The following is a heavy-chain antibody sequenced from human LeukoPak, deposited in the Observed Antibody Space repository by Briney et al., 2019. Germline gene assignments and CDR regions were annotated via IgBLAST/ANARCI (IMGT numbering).Heavy chain of an antibody. V-gene: IGHV4-59*01. Sequence: GSLRLSCAASGFTFSIYSMNWVRQTPGKGLEWIGYIYYSGSTNYNPSLKSRVTISVDTSKNQFSLKLNSVTAADTAVYYCARGGSSGWYGYWGQGTLVTVSS. J-gene: IGHJ4*02. CDR1: GFTFSIYS. D-gene: IGHD6-19*01. CDR3: ARGGSSGWYGY. CDR2: IYYSGST.